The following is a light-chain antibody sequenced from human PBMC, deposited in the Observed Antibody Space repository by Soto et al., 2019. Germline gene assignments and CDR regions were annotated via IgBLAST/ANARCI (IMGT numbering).Light chain of an antibody. CDR3: QQYYSYPVT. J-gene: IGKJ1*01. Sequence: AIRMTQSPSSFSASTVDRVTITCRASQGIRSYLAWYQQKPGKAPKLLSYAASTLQSGVPSRFSGSGSGTDFTLTISCLQSEDFATYYCQQYYSYPVTFGQGTKVEIK. CDR2: AAS. CDR1: QGIRSY. V-gene: IGKV1-8*01.